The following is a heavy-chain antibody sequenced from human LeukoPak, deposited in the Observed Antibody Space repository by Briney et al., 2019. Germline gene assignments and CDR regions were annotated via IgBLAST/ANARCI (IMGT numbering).Heavy chain of an antibody. V-gene: IGHV1-18*01. CDR1: GYTFTSYG. CDR3: ARDLGRSSWYDLNY. D-gene: IGHD6-13*01. CDR2: ISAYNGNT. J-gene: IGHJ4*02. Sequence: ASVKVSCKASGYTFTSYGISWVRQAPGQGLEWMGWISAYNGNTNYAQKLRGRVTMTTDTSTSTAYMELRSLRSDDTAVYYCARDLGRSSWYDLNYWGQGTLVTVSS.